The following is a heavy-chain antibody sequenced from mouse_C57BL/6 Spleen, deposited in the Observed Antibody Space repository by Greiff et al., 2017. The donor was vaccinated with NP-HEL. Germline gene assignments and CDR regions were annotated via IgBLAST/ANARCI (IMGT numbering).Heavy chain of an antibody. CDR1: GFNIKDDY. V-gene: IGHV14-4*01. Sequence: EVQLVESGAELVRPGASVKLSCTASGFNIKDDYMHWVKQRPEQGLEWIGWIDPENGDTEYASKFQGKATITADTSSNTAYLQLSSLTSEDTAVYYCTERGYSNYYAMDYWGQGTSVTVSS. D-gene: IGHD2-5*01. CDR3: TERGYSNYYAMDY. CDR2: IDPENGDT. J-gene: IGHJ4*01.